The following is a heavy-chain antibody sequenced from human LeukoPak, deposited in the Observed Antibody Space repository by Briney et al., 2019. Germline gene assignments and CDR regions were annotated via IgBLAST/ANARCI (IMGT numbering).Heavy chain of an antibody. CDR1: GGSINSGGYY. J-gene: IGHJ3*02. CDR3: ARDPYYYDSSGYYDAFDI. D-gene: IGHD3-22*01. V-gene: IGHV4-31*03. CDR2: IYYSGST. Sequence: SETLSLTCTVSGGSINSGGYYWSWIRQHPGKGLEWIGYIYYSGSTYYNPSLKSRVTISVDTSKNQFSLKLSSVTAADTAVYYCARDPYYYDSSGYYDAFDIWGQGTMVTVSS.